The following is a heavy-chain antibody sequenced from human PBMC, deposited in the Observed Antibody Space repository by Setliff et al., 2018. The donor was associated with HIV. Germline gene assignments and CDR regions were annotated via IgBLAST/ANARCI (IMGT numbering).Heavy chain of an antibody. CDR1: GFTLSSYW. V-gene: IGHV3-74*01. J-gene: IGHJ6*03. Sequence: GSLRLSCAASGFTLSSYWMHWVRQAPGKGLVYVSHINSDGSSTTYADSVKGRFTISRDNAKNTLYLQMNSLRAEDTAVYYCARGSRLVPIYYYYYYMDVWGEGTTVTVSS. CDR3: ARGSRLVPIYYYYYYMDV. D-gene: IGHD2-8*02. CDR2: INSDGSST.